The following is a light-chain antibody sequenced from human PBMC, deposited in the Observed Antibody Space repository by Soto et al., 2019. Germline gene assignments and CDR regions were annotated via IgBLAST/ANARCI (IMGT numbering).Light chain of an antibody. CDR3: HQYGSSPWT. CDR1: QSVSSSC. J-gene: IGKJ1*01. CDR2: GAS. Sequence: DIVVTQSPATLSASPGERATLSCRASQSVSSSCLAWYQQKPGQAPRLLISGASSRATGIPDRFSGSGSGTDFTLTISRLEPEDFAVYYCHQYGSSPWTFGQGTKVDI. V-gene: IGKV3-20*01.